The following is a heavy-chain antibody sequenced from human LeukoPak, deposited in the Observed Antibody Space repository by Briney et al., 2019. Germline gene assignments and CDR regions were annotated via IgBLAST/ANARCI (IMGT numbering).Heavy chain of an antibody. CDR3: AKFPSYQYYYYYMNV. J-gene: IGHJ6*03. V-gene: IGHV3-23*01. Sequence: GGSLRLSCVASGFTFSGDAMSWVRQAPGKGLEWVSGISGSGGSTYYADSVKGRFTISRDNSKNTLYLQMNSLRAEDTAVYYCAKFPSYQYYYYYMNVWGKGTTVTVS. CDR2: ISGSGGST. CDR1: GFTFSGDA.